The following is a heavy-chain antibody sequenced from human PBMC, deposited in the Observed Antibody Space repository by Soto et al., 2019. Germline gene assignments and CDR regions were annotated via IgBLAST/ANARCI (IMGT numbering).Heavy chain of an antibody. CDR3: ARGSTYTGGNYDILTGPAFDY. CDR2: IYYSGST. Sequence: SETLSLTCTVSGGSISSSSYYWSWIRQPPGKGLEWIGYIYYSGSTYYNPSLKSRVTISVDTSKNQFSLKLSSVTAADTAVYYCARGSTYTGGNYDILTGPAFDYWGQGTLVTVSS. D-gene: IGHD3-9*01. V-gene: IGHV4-30-4*01. CDR1: GGSISSSSYY. J-gene: IGHJ4*02.